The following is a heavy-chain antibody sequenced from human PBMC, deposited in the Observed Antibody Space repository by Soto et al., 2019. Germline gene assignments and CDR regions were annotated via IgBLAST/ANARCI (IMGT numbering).Heavy chain of an antibody. CDR1: GGTFSSYA. J-gene: IGHJ4*02. CDR3: ARNPYYYDSSGYFLDY. V-gene: IGHV1-69*13. CDR2: IIPIFGTA. D-gene: IGHD3-22*01. Sequence: SVKVSCKASGGTFSSYAISWVRQAPGQGLEWMGGIIPIFGTANYAQKFQGRVTITADESTSTAYMELRSLRSDDTAVHYCARNPYYYDSSGYFLDYWGQGTLVTVSS.